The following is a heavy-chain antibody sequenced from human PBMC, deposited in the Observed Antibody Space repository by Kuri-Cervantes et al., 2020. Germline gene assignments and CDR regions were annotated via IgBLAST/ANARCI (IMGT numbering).Heavy chain of an antibody. D-gene: IGHD6-13*01. Sequence: ASVKVSCKASGYTFTSYDINWVRQATGQGLEWMGWMNPNSGNTGYAQKFQGRVTMTRNTSISTAYMELSSLRSEDTAVYYCARGASSSWYLTDYYGMDVWGQGTTVTVSS. CDR2: MNPNSGNT. V-gene: IGHV1-8*01. CDR1: GYTFTSYD. J-gene: IGHJ6*02. CDR3: ARGASSSWYLTDYYGMDV.